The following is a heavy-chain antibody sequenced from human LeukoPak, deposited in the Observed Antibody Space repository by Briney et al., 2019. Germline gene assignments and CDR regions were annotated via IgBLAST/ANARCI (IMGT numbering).Heavy chain of an antibody. CDR2: IKYDGSEK. D-gene: IGHD2-21*02. V-gene: IGHV3-7*01. CDR3: GKGSVTELDF. J-gene: IGHJ4*02. Sequence: GGSLRLSCAASGFTFSSFWMSWVRQAPGGRLEWMANIKYDGSEKGYVDSVKGRFSISRDNAKNSLYLQTDSLRAEDTAVYYCGKGSVTELDFWGQGTLVAVSS. CDR1: GFTFSSFW.